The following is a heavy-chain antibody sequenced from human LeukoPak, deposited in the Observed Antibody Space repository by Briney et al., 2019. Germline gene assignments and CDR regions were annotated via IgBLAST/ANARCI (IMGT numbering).Heavy chain of an antibody. CDR2: IYYSGST. J-gene: IGHJ4*02. D-gene: IGHD3-22*01. V-gene: IGHV4-39*01. CDR3: ARSLRNYYDSSGFDY. CDR1: GGSISSSSYY. Sequence: PSETLSLTCTVSGGSISSSSYYWGWIRQSPGKGLEWIGSIYYSGSTYYNPSLKSRVTISVDTSKNQFSLKLSSVTAADTAVYYCARSLRNYYDSSGFDYWGQGTLVTVSS.